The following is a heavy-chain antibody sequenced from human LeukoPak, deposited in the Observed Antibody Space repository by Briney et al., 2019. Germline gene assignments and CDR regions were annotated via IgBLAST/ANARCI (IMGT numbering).Heavy chain of an antibody. CDR3: ARRGPAGSSSSGMDV. D-gene: IGHD6-6*01. Sequence: SQTLSLTCVISGDSVSSNSVTWNWIRQSPSRGLGWVGRTYFRAKWYTDYAVSIKSRITIDPDTSKNQFSLQLNSVTPEDTAVYYCARRGPAGSSSSGMDVWGQGTTVTVPS. J-gene: IGHJ6*02. V-gene: IGHV6-1*01. CDR1: GDSVSSNSVT. CDR2: TYFRAKWYT.